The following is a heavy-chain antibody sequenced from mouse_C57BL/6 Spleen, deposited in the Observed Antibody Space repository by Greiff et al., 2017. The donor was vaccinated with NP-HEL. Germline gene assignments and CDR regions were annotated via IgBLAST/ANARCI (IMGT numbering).Heavy chain of an antibody. Sequence: EVNLVESEGGLVQPGSSMKLSCTASGFTFSDYYMAWVRQVPEKGLEWVANINYDGSSTYYLDSLKSRFIISRDNARNILYLQMSSLKSEDTATYYCAREGGSSFGYAMDYWGQGTSVTVSS. CDR1: GFTFSDYY. J-gene: IGHJ4*01. CDR2: INYDGSST. V-gene: IGHV5-16*01. D-gene: IGHD1-1*01. CDR3: AREGGSSFGYAMDY.